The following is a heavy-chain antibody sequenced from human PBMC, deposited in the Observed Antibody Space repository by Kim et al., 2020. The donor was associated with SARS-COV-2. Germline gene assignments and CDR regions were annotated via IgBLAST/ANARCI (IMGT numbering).Heavy chain of an antibody. CDR3: ARAFLYYYGSGSYRNYYYGRDV. D-gene: IGHD3-10*01. CDR1: GYTFTSYD. V-gene: IGHV1-8*01. J-gene: IGHJ6*02. Sequence: ASVKVSCKASGYTFTSYDINWVRQATGQGLEWMGWMNPNSGNTGYAQKFQGRVTMTRNTSISTAYMELSSLRSEDTAVYYCARAFLYYYGSGSYRNYYYGRDVWGQGTTVTVPS. CDR2: MNPNSGNT.